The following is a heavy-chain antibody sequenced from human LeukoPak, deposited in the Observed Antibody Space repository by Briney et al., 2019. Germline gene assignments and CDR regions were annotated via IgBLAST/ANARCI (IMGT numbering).Heavy chain of an antibody. CDR3: AREAAVPNTVFDY. J-gene: IGHJ4*02. V-gene: IGHV3-74*01. Sequence: GGSLRLSCAASGFTLGNYWMHWVRHAPGKGLVWVSRIQSDGSTTTYADSVKGRFPISRDNAKNTLYLQMNSLRAEDTAVYYCAREAAVPNTVFDYWGQGSLVTVSS. D-gene: IGHD4-17*01. CDR2: IQSDGSTT. CDR1: GFTLGNYW.